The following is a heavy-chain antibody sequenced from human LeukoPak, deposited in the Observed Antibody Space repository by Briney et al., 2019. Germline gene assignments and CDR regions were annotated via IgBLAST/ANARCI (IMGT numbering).Heavy chain of an antibody. Sequence: GRSLRLSCAASGFTFSSYAMHWVRQAPGEGLEWVAVISYDGSNKYYADSVKGRFTISRDNSKNTLYLQMNSLRAEDTAVYYCARDLDCSSTSCYGRYYGMDVWGQGTTVTVSS. CDR1: GFTFSSYA. V-gene: IGHV3-30-3*01. J-gene: IGHJ6*02. D-gene: IGHD2-2*01. CDR3: ARDLDCSSTSCYGRYYGMDV. CDR2: ISYDGSNK.